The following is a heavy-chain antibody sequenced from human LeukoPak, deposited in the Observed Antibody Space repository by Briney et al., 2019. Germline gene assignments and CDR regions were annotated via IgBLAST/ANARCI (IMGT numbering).Heavy chain of an antibody. D-gene: IGHD3-10*01. CDR3: ARAGYRGAFDI. V-gene: IGHV4-61*02. CDR1: GGSISSGSYY. J-gene: IGHJ3*02. Sequence: PSQTLSLTCTVPGGSISSGSYYWSWIRQPAGRGLEWIGRIYTSGSTNYNPSLKSRVTISVDTSKNQFSLKLSSVTAADTAVYYCARAGYRGAFDIWGQGTMVTVSS. CDR2: IYTSGST.